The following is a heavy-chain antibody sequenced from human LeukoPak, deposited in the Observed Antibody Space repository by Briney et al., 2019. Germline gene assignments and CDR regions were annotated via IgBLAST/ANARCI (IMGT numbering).Heavy chain of an antibody. Sequence: GGSLRLSCAASGFTFRNYGMHWARQAPVKGLEWVAVIWNDGSNKYYGDSVKGRFTISRGNSKNTLSLQMNSLRAEDTAVYYCARGDDGSGSFYNGLDTFDIWGLGTMVTVSS. V-gene: IGHV3-33*01. D-gene: IGHD3-10*01. CDR3: ARGDDGSGSFYNGLDTFDI. CDR2: IWNDGSNK. J-gene: IGHJ3*02. CDR1: GFTFRNYG.